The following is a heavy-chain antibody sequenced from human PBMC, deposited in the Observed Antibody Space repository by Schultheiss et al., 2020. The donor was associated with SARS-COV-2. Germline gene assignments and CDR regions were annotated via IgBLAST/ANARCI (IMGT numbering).Heavy chain of an antibody. V-gene: IGHV1-18*04. Sequence: GESLKISCKASGYTFTGYYMHWVRQAPGQGLEWMGWISPHNGNTKYAQELQGRVTMTTDTSTSTAYMELRSLRSDDTAVYYCARNGAARDSSGHYYGYWGQGTLGTVLL. CDR3: ARNGAARDSSGHYYGY. CDR2: ISPHNGNT. D-gene: IGHD3-22*01. CDR1: GYTFTGYY. J-gene: IGHJ4*02.